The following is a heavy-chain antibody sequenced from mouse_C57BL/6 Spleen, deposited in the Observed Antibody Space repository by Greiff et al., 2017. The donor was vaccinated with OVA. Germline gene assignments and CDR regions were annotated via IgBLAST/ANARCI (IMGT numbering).Heavy chain of an antibody. D-gene: IGHD1-1*01. J-gene: IGHJ3*01. V-gene: IGHV1-81*01. CDR1: GYTFTSYG. Sequence: QVQLQQSGAELARPGASVKLSCKASGYTFTSYGISWVKQRTGQGLEWIGEIYPRSGNTYYNEKFKGKATLTADKSSITAYMELRSLTSEDSAVYFCARSTLNSSYYYGSSLFAYWGQGTLVTVSA. CDR3: ARSTLNSSYYYGSSLFAY. CDR2: IYPRSGNT.